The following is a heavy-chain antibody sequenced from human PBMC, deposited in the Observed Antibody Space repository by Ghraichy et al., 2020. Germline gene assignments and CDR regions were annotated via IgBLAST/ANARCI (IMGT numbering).Heavy chain of an antibody. D-gene: IGHD2-15*01. V-gene: IGHV1-2*06. J-gene: IGHJ6*03. CDR3: ARANKVTCSGGSCYSGGYYYYYSRAV. Sequence: ASVKVSCKASGYTFTGYYMHWVRQAPGQGLEWMGRINPNSGGTNYAQKFQGRVTMTRDTSISTAYMELSRLRSDDTAVYYCARANKVTCSGGSCYSGGYYYYYSRAVWGKGTTVTVSS. CDR1: GYTFTGYY. CDR2: INPNSGGT.